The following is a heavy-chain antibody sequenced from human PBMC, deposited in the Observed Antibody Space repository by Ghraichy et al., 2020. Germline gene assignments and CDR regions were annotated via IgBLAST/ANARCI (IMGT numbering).Heavy chain of an antibody. J-gene: IGHJ4*02. CDR1: GGSVSSGSYY. CDR2: IFYIGST. V-gene: IGHV4-61*01. Sequence: ESLNISCNVSGGSVSSGSYYWSWIRQPPGKGLEWIGHIFYIGSTNYNPSLKSRVTISIDTSKKKFSLNLSSVTAADTAVYYCARLRFGYYYFDYWGRGTLVTVSS. CDR3: ARLRFGYYYFDY. D-gene: IGHD5-12*01.